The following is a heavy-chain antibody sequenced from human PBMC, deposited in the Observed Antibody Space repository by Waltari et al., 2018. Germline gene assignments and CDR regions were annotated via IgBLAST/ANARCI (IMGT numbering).Heavy chain of an antibody. CDR1: GYSISSGYS. CDR2: IYHSGST. V-gene: IGHV4-38-2*01. Sequence: QVQLQESGPGLVKPSETLSLTCAVSGYSISSGYSWGWIRQPPGKGLEWIGSIYHSGSTYYNPSLKSRVTISVDTSKNQFSLKLSSVTAADTAVYYCARIIGGYPDYWGQGTLVTVSS. CDR3: ARIIGGYPDY. J-gene: IGHJ4*02. D-gene: IGHD3-22*01.